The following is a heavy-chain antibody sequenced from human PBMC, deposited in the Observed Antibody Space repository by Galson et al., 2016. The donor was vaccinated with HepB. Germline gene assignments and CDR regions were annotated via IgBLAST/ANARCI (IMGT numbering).Heavy chain of an antibody. Sequence: SLRLSCAASGFTFSSSSMSWVRQAPGKGLEWVSSIDGKDDTTYYAASVKGRFTISRDSSKNILSLQMNSLRVDDTAVYYCAKGGDSDNWGQGTLVTGSS. CDR1: GFTFSSSS. CDR2: IDGKDDTT. CDR3: AKGGDSDN. J-gene: IGHJ4*02. V-gene: IGHV3-23*01. D-gene: IGHD2-21*02.